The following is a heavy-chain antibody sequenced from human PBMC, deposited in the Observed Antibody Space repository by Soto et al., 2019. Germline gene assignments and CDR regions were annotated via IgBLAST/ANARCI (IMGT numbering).Heavy chain of an antibody. CDR2: IYWDDDK. V-gene: IGHV2-5*02. Sequence: QITLKESGPTLVKPTQTLTLTCTFSGFSLSTSGVGVGWIRQPPGKALEWLALIYWDDDKRDSPSLKSRLTITKDTSKTQVVLTMTNMDPVDTATYYCAHVYGGYDNFDYWGQGTLVTVSS. J-gene: IGHJ4*02. CDR3: AHVYGGYDNFDY. CDR1: GFSLSTSGVG. D-gene: IGHD5-12*01.